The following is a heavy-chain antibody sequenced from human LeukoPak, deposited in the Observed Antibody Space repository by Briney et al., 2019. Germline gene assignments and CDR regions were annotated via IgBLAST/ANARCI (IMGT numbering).Heavy chain of an antibody. CDR3: ARGLGYSGYDYWFDP. CDR1: GASISSGGYS. V-gene: IGHV4-61*08. CDR2: IYYSGST. D-gene: IGHD5-12*01. J-gene: IGHJ5*02. Sequence: PSETLSLTCVVSGASISSGGYSWSWIRQPPGKGLEWIGYIYYSGSTNYNPSLKSRVTISVDTSKNQFSLKLSSVTAADTAVYYCARGLGYSGYDYWFDPWGQGTLVTVSS.